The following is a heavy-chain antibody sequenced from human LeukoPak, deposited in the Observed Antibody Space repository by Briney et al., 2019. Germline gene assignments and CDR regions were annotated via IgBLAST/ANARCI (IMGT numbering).Heavy chain of an antibody. J-gene: IGHJ6*02. CDR3: ARAISPVAYYGMDV. CDR1: GYTFTSYS. Sequence: ASVKVSCKASGYTFTSYSVHWVRQAPRQGLEWMGIINPSGGSTSYAQKFQGRVTMTRDTSTSTVYMQLSSLRSEDTAVYYCARAISPVAYYGMDVWGQGTTVTVSS. D-gene: IGHD3-3*01. V-gene: IGHV1-46*01. CDR2: INPSGGST.